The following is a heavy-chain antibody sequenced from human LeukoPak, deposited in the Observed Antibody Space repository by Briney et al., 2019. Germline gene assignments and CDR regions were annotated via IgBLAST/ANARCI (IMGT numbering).Heavy chain of an antibody. J-gene: IGHJ4*02. D-gene: IGHD3-16*01. Sequence: GGSLRLSCAASGFSFSTYWMHWVRQVPGKGPEWVSHITPDGSSTNYADSVKGRFTISGDDAKNTLYLQMNSLRAEDTAVYYCSSQISRGGNWGQGTLVTVSS. CDR1: GFSFSTYW. CDR2: ITPDGSST. V-gene: IGHV3-74*01. CDR3: SSQISRGGN.